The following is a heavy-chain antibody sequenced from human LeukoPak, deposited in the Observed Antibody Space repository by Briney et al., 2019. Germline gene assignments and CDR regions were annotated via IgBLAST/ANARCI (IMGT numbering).Heavy chain of an antibody. J-gene: IGHJ3*02. V-gene: IGHV3-21*01. Sequence: GGSLRLSCAASEFTFSSYSMNWVRQAPGKGLEWVSSISSSSSYIYYADSVKGRFTISRDNAKNSLYLQMNSLRAEDTAVYYCARSYYDFWSGSAGAFDIWGQGTMVTVSS. CDR1: EFTFSSYS. CDR3: ARSYYDFWSGSAGAFDI. D-gene: IGHD3-3*01. CDR2: ISSSSSYI.